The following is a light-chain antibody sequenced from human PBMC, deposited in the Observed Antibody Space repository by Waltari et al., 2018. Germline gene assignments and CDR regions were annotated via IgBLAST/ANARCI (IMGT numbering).Light chain of an antibody. V-gene: IGLV2-14*03. CDR1: SSDVGGYNY. J-gene: IGLJ2*01. Sequence: QSALTQPASVSGSPGQSITISCTGTSSDVGGYNYVSWYQQHPGKAPKPMIYHVSNRPSGVSNRFSGSTSGNTASLTISGLQAEDEADYYCSSYTSSSTLVFGGGTKLTVL. CDR2: HVS. CDR3: SSYTSSSTLV.